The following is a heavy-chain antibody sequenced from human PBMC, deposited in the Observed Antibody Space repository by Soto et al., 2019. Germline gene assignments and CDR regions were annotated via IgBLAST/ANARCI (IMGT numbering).Heavy chain of an antibody. CDR2: MNPNSGNT. V-gene: IGHV1-8*01. J-gene: IGHJ4*02. CDR1: GYTFTSYD. Sequence: QVQLVQSGAEVKKPGASVKVSRKASGYTFTSYDINWVRQATGQGLEWMGWMNPNSGNTGYAQKFQGRVTMTRSTSITTAYMELSSLRSDDTDVYYGAVDSRRGTTVVPAYYFDYWGQGTLATVFS. CDR3: AVDSRRGTTVVPAYYFDY. D-gene: IGHD1-26*01.